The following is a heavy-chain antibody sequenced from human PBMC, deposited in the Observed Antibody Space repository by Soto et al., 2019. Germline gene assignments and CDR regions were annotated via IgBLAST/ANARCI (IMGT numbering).Heavy chain of an antibody. Sequence: QVQLQESGPGLVKPSQTLSLTCTVSGGSISSGDYYWSWIRQPPGKGLEWIGYIYYSGSTYYNPSLKSRVNISVDTSKNQFSLKLSSVTAADTAVYYCARDSRSWVFLGTPYNCNYGYYGMDVWGQGPRSPSP. CDR3: ARDSRSWVFLGTPYNCNYGYYGMDV. CDR2: IYYSGST. D-gene: IGHD1-20*01. V-gene: IGHV4-30-4*01. CDR1: GGSISSGDYY. J-gene: IGHJ6*02.